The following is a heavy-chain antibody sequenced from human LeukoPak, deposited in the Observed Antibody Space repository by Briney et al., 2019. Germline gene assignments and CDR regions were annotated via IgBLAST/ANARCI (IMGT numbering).Heavy chain of an antibody. D-gene: IGHD2-15*01. J-gene: IGHJ5*02. CDR3: ARRGYCSGGSCYSNWFDP. Sequence: GESLKISCKGSGYSFTSYWIGWVRQMPGKGLEWMGIIYPGDSDTRYSPSFQGQFTISADKSISTAYLQWSSLKASDTAMYYCARRGYCSGGSCYSNWFDPWGQGTLVTVSS. CDR1: GYSFTSYW. V-gene: IGHV5-51*01. CDR2: IYPGDSDT.